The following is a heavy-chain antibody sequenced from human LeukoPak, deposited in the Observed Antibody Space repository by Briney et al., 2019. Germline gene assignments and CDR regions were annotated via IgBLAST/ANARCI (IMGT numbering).Heavy chain of an antibody. D-gene: IGHD4-23*01. Sequence: GGSLRLSCAASGFTFSSYAMHWVRQAPGKGLEWVAVISYDGSNSYYADSMKGRFTISRDNSKNTLYLQLNSLRAEGTAVFYCARVMLGTVALDYWGQGALVTVSS. CDR1: GFTFSSYA. CDR2: ISYDGSNS. V-gene: IGHV3-30*04. J-gene: IGHJ4*02. CDR3: ARVMLGTVALDY.